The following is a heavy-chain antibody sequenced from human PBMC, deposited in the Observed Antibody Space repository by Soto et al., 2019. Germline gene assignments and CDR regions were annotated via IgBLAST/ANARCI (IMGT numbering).Heavy chain of an antibody. CDR2: ITSGSGVT. J-gene: IGHJ4*02. V-gene: IGHV3-21*01. CDR1: GLRFTSYG. D-gene: IGHD1-26*01. CDR3: TTYTGTYRDY. Sequence: GGSLRLSCVASGLRFTSYGMSWVRQAPGRGVEWVSSITSGSGVTFYADSVKGRFTISRDNAKNSLHLQMNSLRAEDTAVYYCTTYTGTYRDYWGLGTLVTVSS.